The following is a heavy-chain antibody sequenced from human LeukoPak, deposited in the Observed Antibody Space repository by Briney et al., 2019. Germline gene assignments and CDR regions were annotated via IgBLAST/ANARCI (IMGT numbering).Heavy chain of an antibody. D-gene: IGHD6-6*01. CDR3: AKEKFSSSEYYFDY. CDR1: GFTFSSFA. V-gene: IGHV3-23*01. J-gene: IGHJ4*02. CDR2: ISGRGDTP. Sequence: PGGSLRLSCAASGFTFSSFAMSWVRQAPGKGLEWVSAISGRGDTPYYADSVKGRFTISRDNSKNTLYLQMNSLRAEDTAVYYCAKEKFSSSEYYFDYWGQGTLVTVSS.